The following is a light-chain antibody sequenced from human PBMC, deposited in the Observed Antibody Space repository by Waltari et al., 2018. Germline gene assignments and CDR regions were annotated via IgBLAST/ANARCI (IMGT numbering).Light chain of an antibody. J-gene: IGLJ2*01. Sequence: QSALTQPPSASGSPGQSVTISCTGSSSDVGGYNYVSWYQQHPGKAPKLMISEVSERPSWVPDRFSGAKSCNTASLTVSGLQAEDEADYYCSSYAGTNNLVFGGGTKLTVL. CDR1: SSDVGGYNY. V-gene: IGLV2-8*01. CDR2: EVS. CDR3: SSYAGTNNLV.